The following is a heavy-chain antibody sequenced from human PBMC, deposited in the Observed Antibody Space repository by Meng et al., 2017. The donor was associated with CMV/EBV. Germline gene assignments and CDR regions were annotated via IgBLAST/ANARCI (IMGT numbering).Heavy chain of an antibody. D-gene: IGHD3-3*01. Sequence: SAKVSCKASGGTFSSYAISWVRQAPGQGLEWMGGIIPIFGTANYAQKFQGRVTITTDESTSTAYMELSSLRSEDTAVYYCARIPGVYDFWSGPQGGWFDPWGQGTLVTVSS. J-gene: IGHJ5*02. CDR2: IIPIFGTA. V-gene: IGHV1-69*05. CDR1: GGTFSSYA. CDR3: ARIPGVYDFWSGPQGGWFDP.